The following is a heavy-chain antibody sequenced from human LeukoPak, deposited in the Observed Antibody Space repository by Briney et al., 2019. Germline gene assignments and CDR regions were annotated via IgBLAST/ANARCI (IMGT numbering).Heavy chain of an antibody. J-gene: IGHJ4*02. CDR1: GFTFSSYS. CDR2: ISGSGGST. D-gene: IGHD3-22*01. CDR3: AKDSDPMLYYYDSSGYFDY. Sequence: PGGSLRLSCAASGFTFSSYSMNWVRQAPGKGLEWVSAISGSGGSTYYADSVKGRFTISRDNSKNTLYLQMNSLRAEDTAVYYCAKDSDPMLYYYDSSGYFDYWGQGTLVTVSS. V-gene: IGHV3-23*01.